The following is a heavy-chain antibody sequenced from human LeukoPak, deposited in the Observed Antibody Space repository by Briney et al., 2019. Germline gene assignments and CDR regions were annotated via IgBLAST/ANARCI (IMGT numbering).Heavy chain of an antibody. D-gene: IGHD3-10*01. J-gene: IGHJ4*02. CDR3: ARESQAYYYGSGSPNY. V-gene: IGHV3-30*04. CDR2: ISYDGSNK. CDR1: GFTFSSYA. Sequence: GGSLRLSCAASGFTFSSYAMHWVRQAPGKGLEWVAVISYDGSNKYCADSVKGRFTISRDNSKNTLYLQMNSLRAEDTAVYYCARESQAYYYGSGSPNYWGQGTLVTVSS.